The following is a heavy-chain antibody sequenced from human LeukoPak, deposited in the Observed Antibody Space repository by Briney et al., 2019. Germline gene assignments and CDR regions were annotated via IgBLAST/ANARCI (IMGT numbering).Heavy chain of an antibody. CDR1: GGSISSSSFS. CDR3: AAMSSRFEYYFDY. D-gene: IGHD5/OR15-5a*01. J-gene: IGHJ4*02. CDR2: IHYSGSS. Sequence: SETLSLTCTVSGGSISSSSFSWVWIRQPPGKGLQWIGSIHYSGSSYYNPSLKSRVTISVDTSRNIFSLKMHSVTAADTAVYYCAAMSSRFEYYFDYWGQGTLVPVSS. V-gene: IGHV4-39*01.